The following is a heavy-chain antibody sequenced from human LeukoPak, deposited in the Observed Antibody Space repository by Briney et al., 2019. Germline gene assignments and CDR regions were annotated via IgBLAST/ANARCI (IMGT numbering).Heavy chain of an antibody. CDR3: AKGAEIDL. CDR2: VSSPGANT. D-gene: IGHD3-16*01. V-gene: IGHV3-23*01. J-gene: IGHJ5*02. CDR1: GFTFTNYA. Sequence: GGSLRLSCATSGFTFTNYAMNWVRKAPGKGLEWVSAVSSPGANTYYADSVKGRIAMSRDDSKNTVYLQMNSLRAEDTAIYYCAKGAEIDLWGQGTLVTVSS.